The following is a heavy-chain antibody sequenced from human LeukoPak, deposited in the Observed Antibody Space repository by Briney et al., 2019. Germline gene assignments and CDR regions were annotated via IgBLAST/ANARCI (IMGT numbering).Heavy chain of an antibody. CDR1: GFTFSTYG. V-gene: IGHV3-23*01. Sequence: GGSLRLSCAASGFTFSTYGLYWVRQAPGKGLEWVSSNSGGSSYYPDSVKGRFTISRDNSKNTLYLQMNSLRAEDTAVYYCAKNRGAGSHYYYHMNVWGKGTTVTVSS. J-gene: IGHJ6*03. CDR3: AKNRGAGSHYYYHMNV. CDR2: NSGGSS. D-gene: IGHD1-26*01.